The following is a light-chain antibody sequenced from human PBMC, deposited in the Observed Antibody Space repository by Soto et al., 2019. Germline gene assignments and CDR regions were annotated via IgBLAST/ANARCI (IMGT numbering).Light chain of an antibody. CDR1: ESISSY. CDR2: AAS. CDR3: QQSYSTPFT. J-gene: IGKJ3*01. Sequence: DIQMTQSPPSLSASIGDRVTITCRASESISSYFIWYEQKPGKAPKLLIYAASSLQGGVPSRFSGSGSGTDFTLTISSLQPEDFATYYCQQSYSTPFTFGPGTKVDIK. V-gene: IGKV1-39*01.